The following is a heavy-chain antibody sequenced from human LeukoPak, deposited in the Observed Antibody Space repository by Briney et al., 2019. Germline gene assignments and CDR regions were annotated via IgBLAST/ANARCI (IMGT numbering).Heavy chain of an antibody. CDR2: ISAYNGNT. Sequence: ASVKVSCKASGYTFTSYGISWVRQAPGQGLEWMGWISAYNGNTNYAQKLQGRVTMTTDTSTSTAYMELRSLRSDDTAVYYCARDSYPIAVAGGDAFDIWGQGTMVTVSS. V-gene: IGHV1-18*01. J-gene: IGHJ3*02. D-gene: IGHD6-19*01. CDR1: GYTFTSYG. CDR3: ARDSYPIAVAGGDAFDI.